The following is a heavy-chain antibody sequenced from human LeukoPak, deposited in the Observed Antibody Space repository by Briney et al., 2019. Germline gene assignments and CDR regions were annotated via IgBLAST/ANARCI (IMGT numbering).Heavy chain of an antibody. CDR3: ARVKYSVATTPGYFDY. Sequence: GASVKVYCKASVGTFSSYAISWVRQAPGQGLEWMGGIIPIFGTANYAQKFQGRVTITTDESTSTAYLELSSLRSEDTAVYYCARVKYSVATTPGYFDYWGQGTLVTVSS. D-gene: IGHD5-12*01. CDR1: VGTFSSYA. V-gene: IGHV1-69*05. J-gene: IGHJ4*02. CDR2: IIPIFGTA.